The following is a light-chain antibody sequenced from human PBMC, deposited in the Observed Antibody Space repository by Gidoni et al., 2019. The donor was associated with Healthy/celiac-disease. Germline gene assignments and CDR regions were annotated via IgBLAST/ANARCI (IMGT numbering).Light chain of an antibody. CDR3: QQYNSYSSIT. J-gene: IGKJ5*01. Sequence: DSQMTQSPSTLSASVGDRVTITCRASQSISSWLAWYQQKPGKAPKLLIYKASSLESGVPSRFSGSGSGTEFTLTIISLQPDDFATYYCQQYNSYSSITFGQGTRLEIK. V-gene: IGKV1-5*03. CDR1: QSISSW. CDR2: KAS.